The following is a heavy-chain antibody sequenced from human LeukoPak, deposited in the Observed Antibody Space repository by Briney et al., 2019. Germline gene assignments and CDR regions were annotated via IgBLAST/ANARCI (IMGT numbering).Heavy chain of an antibody. J-gene: IGHJ5*02. CDR1: GGSISSGGYS. CDR2: IYHSGST. D-gene: IGHD6-6*01. V-gene: IGHV4-30-2*01. CDR3: ARVSSSGWFDP. Sequence: SETLSLTCAVSGGSISSGGYSWSWIRQPPGKGLEWIGYIYHSGSTYYNPSLKSRVTISVDRSKNQFSLKLSSVTAADTAVYYCARVSSSGWFDPWGQGTLATVSS.